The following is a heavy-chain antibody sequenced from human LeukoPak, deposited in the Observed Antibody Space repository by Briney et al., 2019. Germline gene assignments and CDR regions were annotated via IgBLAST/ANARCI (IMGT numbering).Heavy chain of an antibody. CDR3: ARAEKSIFWSGYRFDY. Sequence: SETLSLTCAVYNGSFSGNYWSWIRQPPGKGLEWIGEINHSGSTNYNPSLKSRVTISVDTSKKQFSLKLSSVTAADTAVYYCARAEKSIFWSGYRFDYWGQGTLVTVSS. D-gene: IGHD3-3*01. J-gene: IGHJ4*02. CDR2: INHSGST. CDR1: NGSFSGNY. V-gene: IGHV4-34*01.